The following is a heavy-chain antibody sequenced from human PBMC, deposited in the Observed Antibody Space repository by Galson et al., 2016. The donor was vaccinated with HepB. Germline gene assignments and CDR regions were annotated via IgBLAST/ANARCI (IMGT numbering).Heavy chain of an antibody. Sequence: PALVKPTQTLTLTCIFSGFSLSTSGMCVSWIRQPPGMALEWLALIDWDGDKYYSTSLKTRLTISRDTSKNQVILTMTNMDPVDTGTYYCARTSSGLLPRHWYFDLWGRGTLVTVSS. CDR3: ARTSSGLLPRHWYFDL. CDR2: IDWDGDK. J-gene: IGHJ2*01. CDR1: GFSLSTSGMC. D-gene: IGHD6-19*01. V-gene: IGHV2-70*01.